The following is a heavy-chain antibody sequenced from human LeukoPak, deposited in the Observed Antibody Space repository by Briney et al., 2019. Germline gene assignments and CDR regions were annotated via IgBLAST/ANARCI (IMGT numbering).Heavy chain of an antibody. D-gene: IGHD2-8*01. CDR2: INQDGSTK. Sequence: GGSLRLSCAASGYTFRSYWVTWVRQAPGKGLEWVAHINQDGSTKNYAGSLKGRFTISRDNAKNSLFLQMNSLRADDTAAYYCARANLMAPETLDFWGQGTLVTVSS. J-gene: IGHJ4*02. CDR1: GYTFRSYW. V-gene: IGHV3-7*01. CDR3: ARANLMAPETLDF.